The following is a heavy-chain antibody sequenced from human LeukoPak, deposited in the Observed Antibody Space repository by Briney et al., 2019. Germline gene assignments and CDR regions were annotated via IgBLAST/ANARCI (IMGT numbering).Heavy chain of an antibody. D-gene: IGHD3-16*01. CDR2: LEQDGIGQ. J-gene: IGHJ2*01. CDR3: VRGMGWYFGL. Sequence: GGSLRLSRVVSGFTVADDAMHWVRQVPGKGLEWVATLEQDGIGQVYVDSVRGRFTIARDNAKNSLSLQMHRLRVEDTAVYYCVRGMGWYFGLWGRGSLVTVSS. CDR1: GFTVADDA. V-gene: IGHV3-7*01.